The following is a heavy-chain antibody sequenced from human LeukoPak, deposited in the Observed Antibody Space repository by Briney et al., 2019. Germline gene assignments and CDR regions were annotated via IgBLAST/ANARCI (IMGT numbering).Heavy chain of an antibody. CDR1: GFPFGDYG. CDR3: AKDKMDVLLWFGELLQSPGYGMDA. CDR2: IRSKLYSGTT. J-gene: IGHJ6*02. V-gene: IGHV3-49*03. Sequence: GGSLRLSCTGSGFPFGDYGMSWLRQAPGKGLEWVGSIRSKLYSGTTEYAASVKGRFIISRDDSKTIAYLQMNSLRAEDTAVYYCAKDKMDVLLWFGELLQSPGYGMDAWGQGTTVTVSS. D-gene: IGHD3-10*01.